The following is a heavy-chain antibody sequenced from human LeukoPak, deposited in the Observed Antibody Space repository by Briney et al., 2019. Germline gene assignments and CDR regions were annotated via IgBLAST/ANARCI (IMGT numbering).Heavy chain of an antibody. D-gene: IGHD1-26*01. CDR3: ARHEYSGSQTYYYYGMDV. CDR2: IYAGDSDT. J-gene: IGHJ6*02. Sequence: KPGESLKISCKGSGYIFTSYWIGWVRQMPGKGLEWMGIIYAGDSDTRYSPSFQGQVTISADKSISTAYLQWSSLKASDTAMYYCARHEYSGSQTYYYYGMDVWGQGTTVTVSS. V-gene: IGHV5-51*01. CDR1: GYIFTSYW.